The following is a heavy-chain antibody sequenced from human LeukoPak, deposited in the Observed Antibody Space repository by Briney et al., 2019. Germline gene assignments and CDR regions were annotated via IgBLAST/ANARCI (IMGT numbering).Heavy chain of an antibody. CDR3: ARGWGAAASAIY. Sequence: SETLSLTCSVSCGSIDRSSYYWVWIRQPPGQGLEWIGSIYYSGYTYYSPSLKTRVVMSVDTSMNQFSLNVTSVTAADTAIYFCARGWGAAASAIYWGQGTLVTVSS. V-gene: IGHV4-39*01. D-gene: IGHD6-13*01. J-gene: IGHJ4*02. CDR2: IYYSGYT. CDR1: CGSIDRSSYY.